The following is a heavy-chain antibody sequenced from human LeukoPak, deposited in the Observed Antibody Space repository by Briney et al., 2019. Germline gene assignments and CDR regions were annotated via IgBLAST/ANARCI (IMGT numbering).Heavy chain of an antibody. CDR1: GGSISSSS. CDR3: ARGLPPHYYGSGSRFWGFDY. J-gene: IGHJ4*02. V-gene: IGHV3-48*01. Sequence: ETLSLTCTVSGGSISSSSYYWGWIRQPPGKGLEWVSYISSSSSTIYYADSVKGRFTISRDNAKNSLYLQMNSLRAEDTAVYYCARGLPPHYYGSGSRFWGFDYWGQGTLVTVSS. D-gene: IGHD3-10*01. CDR2: ISSSSSTI.